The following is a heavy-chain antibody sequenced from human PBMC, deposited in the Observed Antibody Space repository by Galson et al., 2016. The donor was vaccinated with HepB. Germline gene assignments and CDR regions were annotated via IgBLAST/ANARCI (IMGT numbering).Heavy chain of an antibody. CDR1: GFSFSDSA. Sequence: SLRLSCAASGFSFSDSAMHWVRQASGKGLEWVGRIRSKANTYATAYAASVKGRFTISRDDGKNTAYLQMNSLKTEDTAVYYCTTKHAFDIGGHGTTVTVSS. CDR2: IRSKANTYAT. CDR3: TTKHAFDI. V-gene: IGHV3-73*01. J-gene: IGHJ3*02.